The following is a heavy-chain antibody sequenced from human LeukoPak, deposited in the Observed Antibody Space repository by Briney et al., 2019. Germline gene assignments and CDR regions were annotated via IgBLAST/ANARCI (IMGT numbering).Heavy chain of an antibody. CDR1: GFIFSNYA. CDR3: ARRSGSSWSSFDY. V-gene: IGHV3-23*01. D-gene: IGHD6-13*01. Sequence: GGSLRLSCAASGFIFSNYAMNWVRQAPGKGLEWVSGISGFGGSTYYAPSVKGRLTISRDNFGNMLYLHLDSLRVEDTAIYYCARRSGSSWSSFDYWGQGALVTVSS. J-gene: IGHJ4*02. CDR2: ISGFGGST.